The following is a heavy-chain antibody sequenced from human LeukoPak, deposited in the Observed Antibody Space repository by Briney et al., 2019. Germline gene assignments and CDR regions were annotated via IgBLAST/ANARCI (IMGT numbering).Heavy chain of an antibody. CDR3: AKPHSGSYWSAEYFQH. Sequence: GGSLRLSCLASGFSFNRSAMHWVRQAPGKGLEWVSGISWNSGSIGYADSVKGRFTISRDNAKNSLYLQMNSLRAEDTALYYCAKPHSGSYWSAEYFQHWGQGTLVTVSS. CDR2: ISWNSGSI. CDR1: GFSFNRSA. V-gene: IGHV3-9*01. J-gene: IGHJ1*01. D-gene: IGHD1-26*01.